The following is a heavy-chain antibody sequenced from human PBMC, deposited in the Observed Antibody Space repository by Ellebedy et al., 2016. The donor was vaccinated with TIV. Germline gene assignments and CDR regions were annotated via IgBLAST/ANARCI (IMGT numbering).Heavy chain of an antibody. CDR3: AKDRGRNDGGNYFDY. J-gene: IGHJ4*02. D-gene: IGHD1-1*01. V-gene: IGHV3-23*01. CDR1: GFTFSNYA. CDR2: ITSSGAHT. Sequence: PGGSLRLSCAASGFTFSNYAMGWVRQAPGKGLEWVSVITSSGAHTYYTDSVKGRFTISRDNSKDTLYLQMNSLRVEDTGVYYCAKDRGRNDGGNYFDYWGQGTLVTVSS.